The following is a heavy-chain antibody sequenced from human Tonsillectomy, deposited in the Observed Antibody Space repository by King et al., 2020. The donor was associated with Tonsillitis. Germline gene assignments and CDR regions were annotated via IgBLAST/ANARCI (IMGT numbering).Heavy chain of an antibody. Sequence: VQLQQWGAGLLKPSETLSLTCAVYGGSFSGYYWSWIRQPPGKGLEWIGEINHSGSTSYNPSLKSRVTISADTSKNQFSLKLSSVTAADTAVYYCVRGLWFGESWGQGTLVTVSS. CDR2: INHSGST. CDR1: GGSFSGYY. J-gene: IGHJ4*02. V-gene: IGHV4-34*01. CDR3: VRGLWFGES. D-gene: IGHD3-10*01.